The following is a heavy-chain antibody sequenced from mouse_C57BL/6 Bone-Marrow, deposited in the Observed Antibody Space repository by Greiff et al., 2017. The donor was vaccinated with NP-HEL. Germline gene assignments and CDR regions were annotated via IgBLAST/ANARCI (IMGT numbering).Heavy chain of an antibody. CDR3: ARHHGDYDGGACAY. CDR1: EYEFPSHD. Sequence: DVKLVESGGGLVQPGESLKLSCESNEYEFPSHDMSWVRKTPEKRLELVAAINSDGGSTYYPDTMERRFIISRDNTKKTLYLQMSSLRSEDTALYYCARHHGDYDGGACAYWGQGALVTVSA. V-gene: IGHV5-2*01. D-gene: IGHD2-4*01. CDR2: INSDGGST. J-gene: IGHJ3*01.